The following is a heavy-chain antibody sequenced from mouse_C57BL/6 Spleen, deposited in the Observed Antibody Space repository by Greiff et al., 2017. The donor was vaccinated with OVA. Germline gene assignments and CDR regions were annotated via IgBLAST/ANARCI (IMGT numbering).Heavy chain of an antibody. Sequence: QVHVKQPGAELVKPGASVKMSCKASGYTFTSYWITWVKQRPGQGLEWIGDIYPGSGSTNYNEKFKSKATLTVDTSSSTAYMQLSSLTSEDSAVYYCARGSITTVDYWGQGTTLTVSS. CDR2: IYPGSGST. CDR3: ARGSITTVDY. J-gene: IGHJ2*01. V-gene: IGHV1-55*01. D-gene: IGHD1-1*01. CDR1: GYTFTSYW.